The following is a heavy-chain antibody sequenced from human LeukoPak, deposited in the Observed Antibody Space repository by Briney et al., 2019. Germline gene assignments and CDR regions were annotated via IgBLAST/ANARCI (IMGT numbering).Heavy chain of an antibody. D-gene: IGHD3-10*01. Sequence: PGGSLRLSCAASGFTFSSYAKSWVRQAPGKGLEWVSAISGSGGSTYYADSVKGRFTISRDNSKNTLYLQMNSLRAEDTAVYYCAKSWAGPHYGMDVWGKGTTVTVSS. V-gene: IGHV3-23*01. CDR1: GFTFSSYA. CDR3: AKSWAGPHYGMDV. J-gene: IGHJ6*04. CDR2: ISGSGGST.